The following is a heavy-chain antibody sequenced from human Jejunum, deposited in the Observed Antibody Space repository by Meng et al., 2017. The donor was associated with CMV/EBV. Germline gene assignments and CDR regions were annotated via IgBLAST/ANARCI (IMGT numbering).Heavy chain of an antibody. CDR3: AISPNQDPGS. Sequence: QVQLQESGPGLVKPSQTLSLSCTVSGGSISSGGYYWSWIRQPPGKGLEWIGYISYSGSTYYNPSLKSRVTISMDESKNQFSLNVSSVTAADTAFYYCAISPNQDPGSWGQGTLVTVSS. D-gene: IGHD3-3*01. V-gene: IGHV4-31*09. CDR2: ISYSGST. CDR1: GGSISSGGYY. J-gene: IGHJ5*02.